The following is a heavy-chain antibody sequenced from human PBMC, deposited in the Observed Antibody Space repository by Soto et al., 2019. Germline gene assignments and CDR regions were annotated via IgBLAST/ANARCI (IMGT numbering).Heavy chain of an antibody. CDR3: ARKTTFDY. Sequence: EVQLVESGGALVQPGGSLRLSCVASEFTFNRFSMSWVRQAPGKGLEWVANIKEDGSERNYVDSVKGRFTISRDNAENSLYLQMNSLTAEDTAVYYCARKTTFDYWGPGTLVTVSS. D-gene: IGHD1-1*01. J-gene: IGHJ4*02. V-gene: IGHV3-7*01. CDR1: EFTFNRFS. CDR2: IKEDGSER.